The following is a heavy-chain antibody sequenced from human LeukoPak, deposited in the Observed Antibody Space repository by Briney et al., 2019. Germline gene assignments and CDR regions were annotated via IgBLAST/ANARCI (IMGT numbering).Heavy chain of an antibody. CDR1: GHSISSYY. Sequence: SETLSLTCTVSGHSISSYYWSWIRQPPGKGLEWIGFIYYSGSTNYNPSLKSRVTMSVDTSKKQFSLRLSSVTAADTAVYYCARTPIYYFDNSGYYNWGQGTLVTVSS. CDR3: ARTPIYYFDNSGYYN. CDR2: IYYSGST. D-gene: IGHD3-22*01. V-gene: IGHV4-59*12. J-gene: IGHJ4*02.